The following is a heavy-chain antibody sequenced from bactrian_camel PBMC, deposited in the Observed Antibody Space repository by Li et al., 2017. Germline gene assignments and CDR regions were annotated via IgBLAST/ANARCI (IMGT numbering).Heavy chain of an antibody. J-gene: IGHJ6*01. Sequence: VQLVESGGGLVQPGGSLRLSCAASGFTFKSCYINWVRQAPGKGLEWVSTINGVGDWIYYSDSVKGQFTISRDNAKNTVYLQMNSLKPEDTAVYYCATAVTGWPPRGFGYWGQGTQVTVS. CDR2: INGVGDWI. CDR1: GFTFKSCY. D-gene: IGHD5*01. CDR3: ATAVTGWPPRGFGY. V-gene: IGHV3S40*01.